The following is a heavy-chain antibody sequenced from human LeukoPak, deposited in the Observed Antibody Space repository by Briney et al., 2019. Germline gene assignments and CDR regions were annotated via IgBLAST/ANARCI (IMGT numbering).Heavy chain of an antibody. CDR3: ARDPGWELIGPRPLSY. CDR2: ISSSGSTI. V-gene: IGHV3-48*03. D-gene: IGHD1-26*01. CDR1: GFTFSSYE. Sequence: GGSLRLSCAASGFTFSSYEMNWVRQAPGKGLEWVSYISSSGSTIYYADSVKGRFTISRDNAKNSLYLQMNSLRAEDTAVYYCARDPGWELIGPRPLSYWGQGTMVTVSS. J-gene: IGHJ3*01.